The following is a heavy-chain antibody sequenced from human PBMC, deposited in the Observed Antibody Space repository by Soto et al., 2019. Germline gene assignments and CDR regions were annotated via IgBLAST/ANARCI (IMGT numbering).Heavy chain of an antibody. CDR2: INHSGST. CDR3: ARGLSRIKGWFDP. D-gene: IGHD3-3*02. V-gene: IGHV4-34*01. CDR1: GGSFSGYY. J-gene: IGHJ5*02. Sequence: SETLSLTCAVYGGSFSGYYWSWIRQPPGKGLEWIGEINHSGSTNYNPSLKSRVTISVDTSKNQFSLKLSSVTAADTAVYYCARGLSRIKGWFDPWGQGTLVTVSS.